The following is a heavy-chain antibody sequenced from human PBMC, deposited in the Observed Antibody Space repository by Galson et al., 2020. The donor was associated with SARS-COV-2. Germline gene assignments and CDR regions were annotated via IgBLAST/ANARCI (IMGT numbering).Heavy chain of an antibody. J-gene: IGHJ4*02. CDR2: IYWNDDK. CDR3: AHPYYYGSGTFFRKSLYYFDS. D-gene: IGHD3-10*01. Sequence: SGPTLVKPTQTLTLTRTVSGFSLSTSGVGLAWFRQPPGKALEWLALIYWNDDKHYNPPLKSRLAITRDTSKNQVVLTVSNLDPVDTATYYCAHPYYYGSGTFFRKSLYYFDSWGQGVLVAVSS. CDR1: GFSLSTSGVG. V-gene: IGHV2-5*01.